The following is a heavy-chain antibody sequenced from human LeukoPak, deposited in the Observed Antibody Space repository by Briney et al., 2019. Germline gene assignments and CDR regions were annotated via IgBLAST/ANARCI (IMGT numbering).Heavy chain of an antibody. CDR2: IYHSGSN. D-gene: IGHD6-19*01. V-gene: IGHV4-38-2*02. Sequence: SETLSLTCTVSGYSISSGYYWGWIRQPPGKGLEWIGSIYHSGSNYYNPSLKSRVTISVDTSKNQFSLKVNSVTAADTAMYYCVRRVPGWGIEYWGQGTLVTVCS. CDR3: VRRVPGWGIEY. J-gene: IGHJ4*02. CDR1: GYSISSGYY.